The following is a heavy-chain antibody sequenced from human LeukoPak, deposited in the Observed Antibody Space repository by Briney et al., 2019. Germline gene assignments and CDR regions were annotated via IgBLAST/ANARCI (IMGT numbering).Heavy chain of an antibody. D-gene: IGHD4-17*01. CDR2: INHSGST. Sequence: SETPSLTCAVYGGSFSGYYWSWIRQPPGKGLEWIGEINHSGSTNYNPSLKSRVTISVDTSKNQFSLNLISVTAADTAVYYCARHVGRAGDEPYFDYWGQGALVTVSS. V-gene: IGHV4-34*01. J-gene: IGHJ4*02. CDR3: ARHVGRAGDEPYFDY. CDR1: GGSFSGYY.